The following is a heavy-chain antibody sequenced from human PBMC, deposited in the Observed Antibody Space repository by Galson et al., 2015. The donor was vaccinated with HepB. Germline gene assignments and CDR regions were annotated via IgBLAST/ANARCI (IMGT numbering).Heavy chain of an antibody. D-gene: IGHD3-3*01. CDR2: IIPIFGTA. J-gene: IGHJ4*02. CDR3: AQFRPYYDFWSGYYAY. V-gene: IGHV1-69*13. Sequence: SVKVSCKASGGTFSSYAISWVRQAPGQGLEWMGGIIPIFGTANYAQKFQGRVTITADESTSTAYMELSSLRSEDTAVYYCAQFRPYYDFWSGYYAYWGQGTLVTVSS. CDR1: GGTFSSYA.